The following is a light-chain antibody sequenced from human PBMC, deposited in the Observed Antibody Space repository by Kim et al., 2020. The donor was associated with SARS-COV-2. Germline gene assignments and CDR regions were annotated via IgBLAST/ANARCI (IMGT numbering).Light chain of an antibody. V-gene: IGLV6-57*03. CDR2: EDN. CDR3: QSYDSSNQV. CDR1: HGSIARNH. Sequence: GRPVPVSCPRSHGSIARNHVQWYQQRPGSAPTTVIYEDNQRPSGVPDRFSGSIDSSSNSASLTISGLKTEDEADYYCQSYDSSNQVFGGGTKLTVL. J-gene: IGLJ3*02.